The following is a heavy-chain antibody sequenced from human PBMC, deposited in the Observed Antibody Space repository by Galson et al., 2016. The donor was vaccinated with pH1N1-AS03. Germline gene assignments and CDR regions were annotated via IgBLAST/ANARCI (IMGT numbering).Heavy chain of an antibody. CDR1: GFTFSTYA. D-gene: IGHD4-23*01. J-gene: IGHJ4*02. CDR3: VRRSPWATVGTYYFDY. V-gene: IGHV3-23*01. Sequence: SLRLPCAASGFTFSTYAMSWVRQAQGMGLEWVSSISASGGDTYYADSVKGRFSISRDNSRNTVSLQMNSLRDADTAVYYCVRRSPWATVGTYYFDYWGQGTLVTVSS. CDR2: ISASGGDT.